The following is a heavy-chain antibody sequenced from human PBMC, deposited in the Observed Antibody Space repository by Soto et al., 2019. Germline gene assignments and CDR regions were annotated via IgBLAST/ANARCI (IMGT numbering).Heavy chain of an antibody. CDR3: ARDLGDWSSTSCYDYYYYYMDV. CDR2: INAVNGNT. J-gene: IGHJ6*03. V-gene: IGHV1-3*01. CDR1: GYTFTDYT. D-gene: IGHD2-2*01. Sequence: QVQLVQSGAEVKKPGASVQVSCKASGYTFTDYTMHWVRQAPGQRLEWMGWINAVNGNTKYSQKFQGRVTITRDTSASTAYMELSSLRSEDTAVYYCARDLGDWSSTSCYDYYYYYMDVWGKGTTVTVSS.